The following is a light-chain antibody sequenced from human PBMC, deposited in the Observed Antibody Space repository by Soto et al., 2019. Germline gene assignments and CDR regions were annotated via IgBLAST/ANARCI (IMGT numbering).Light chain of an antibody. J-gene: IGKJ5*01. CDR1: QSLTSSY. V-gene: IGKV3-15*01. CDR3: QQYNSWPQIT. Sequence: EIVMTQSPATLSVSPGERATLSCRASQSLTSSYLAWFQQKPGQAPRLLIYGSSTRATGIPDRFSGSGSETQYTLTISSLQSEDFAVYYCQQYNSWPQITFGQGTRLEIK. CDR2: GSS.